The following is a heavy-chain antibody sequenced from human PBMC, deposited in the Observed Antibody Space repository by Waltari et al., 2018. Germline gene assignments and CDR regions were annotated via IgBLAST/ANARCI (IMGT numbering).Heavy chain of an antibody. D-gene: IGHD4-17*01. V-gene: IGHV3-23*01. CDR3: AKAFDYLGAFDI. J-gene: IGHJ3*02. Sequence: EVQLLESGGGLVQPGGSLRLSCAASGFTFSSYAMSWVRQAPGKGLEWVSAISVSGGSTYYADSVKGRFTISRDNSKNTLYLQMNSLRAEDTAVYYCAKAFDYLGAFDIWGQGTMVTVSS. CDR1: GFTFSSYA. CDR2: ISVSGGST.